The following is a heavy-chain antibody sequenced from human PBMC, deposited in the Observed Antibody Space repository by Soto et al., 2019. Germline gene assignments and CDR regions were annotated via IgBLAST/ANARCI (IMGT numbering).Heavy chain of an antibody. CDR1: GYTFTSYG. Sequence: ASVKVSCKASGYTFTSYGISWVRQAPGQGLEWMGWISAYNGNTNYAQKLQGRVTMTTDTSTSTAYMELRSLRSDDTAVYYCARDPPFWSGYYPGYYYGMDVWGQGTTVTVSS. D-gene: IGHD3-3*01. J-gene: IGHJ6*02. CDR2: ISAYNGNT. V-gene: IGHV1-18*04. CDR3: ARDPPFWSGYYPGYYYGMDV.